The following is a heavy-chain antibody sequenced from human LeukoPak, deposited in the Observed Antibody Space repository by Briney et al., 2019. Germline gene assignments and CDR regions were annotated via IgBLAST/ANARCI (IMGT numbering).Heavy chain of an antibody. D-gene: IGHD2-15*01. CDR2: ISAYGNT. J-gene: IGHJ4*02. CDR1: GYTFTIYG. Sequence: ASVKVSCKTSGYTFTIYGISWVRQAPGQGLECMGLISAYGNTNYAQNLQGRVTMTTDTSTSTAYMELRSLRSDDTAVYYCARGIIGYYFDYWGQGTLVTVSS. V-gene: IGHV1-18*01. CDR3: ARGIIGYYFDY.